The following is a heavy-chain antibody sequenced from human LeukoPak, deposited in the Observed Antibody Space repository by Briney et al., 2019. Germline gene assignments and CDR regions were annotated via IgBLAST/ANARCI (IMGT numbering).Heavy chain of an antibody. CDR2: INHSGST. V-gene: IGHV4-34*01. Sequence: PPETLSLTCAVYGGSFSGYYWSWIRQPPGKGLEWIGEINHSGSTNYNPSLKSRVTISVDTSKNQFSLKLSSVTAADTAVYYCASSHYYDSSGYYYWGQGTLVTVSS. CDR3: ASSHYYDSSGYYY. J-gene: IGHJ4*02. CDR1: GGSFSGYY. D-gene: IGHD3-22*01.